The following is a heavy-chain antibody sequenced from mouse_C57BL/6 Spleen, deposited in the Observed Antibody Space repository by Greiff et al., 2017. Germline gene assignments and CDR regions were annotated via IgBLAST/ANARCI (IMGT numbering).Heavy chain of an antibody. Sequence: QVQLQQSGPELVKPGASVKLSCKASGYTFTRYDINWVKQRPGQGLEWIGWIYPRDGSTTYNEKFKGKATLTVDTSSSTAYMGLHSLTSEDSAVYFCTRSGDNYAMDYWGQGTSVTVSS. V-gene: IGHV1-85*01. CDR2: IYPRDGST. D-gene: IGHD3-1*01. CDR3: TRSGDNYAMDY. J-gene: IGHJ4*01. CDR1: GYTFTRYD.